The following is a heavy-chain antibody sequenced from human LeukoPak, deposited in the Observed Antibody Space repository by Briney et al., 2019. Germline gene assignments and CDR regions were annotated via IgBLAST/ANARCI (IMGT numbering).Heavy chain of an antibody. J-gene: IGHJ6*03. CDR3: TLYGGNSDDYYYMDV. V-gene: IGHV3-72*01. CDR2: IRKRPNSYTT. Sequence: GGSLRLSCAASGFTFSDHFMDWVRQAPGKGLEWVGRIRKRPNSYTTEYAASVQGRFAISRDDSKSIAYLQMNSLKTEDTAVYYCTLYGGNSDDYYYMDVWGKGTTVTVSS. D-gene: IGHD4-23*01. CDR1: GFTFSDHF.